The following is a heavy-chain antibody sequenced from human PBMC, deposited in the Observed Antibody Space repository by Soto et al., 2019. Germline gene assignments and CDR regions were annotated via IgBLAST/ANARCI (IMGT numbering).Heavy chain of an antibody. D-gene: IGHD6-6*01. CDR1: GFTFSSYA. Sequence: EGSLRLSCAASGFTFSSYAMSWVRQAPGKGLEWVSAISGSGGSTYYADSVKGRFTISRDNSKNTLYLLMNSLRAEDTAVYFCAKGAGAAPWYYFDYWGQGTLDTVSS. CDR3: AKGAGAAPWYYFDY. V-gene: IGHV3-23*01. CDR2: ISGSGGST. J-gene: IGHJ4*02.